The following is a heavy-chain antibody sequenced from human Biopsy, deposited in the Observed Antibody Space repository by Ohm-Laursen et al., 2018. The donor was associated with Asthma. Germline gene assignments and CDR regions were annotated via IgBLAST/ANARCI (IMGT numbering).Heavy chain of an antibody. Sequence: PSETLSLTCTVSGCSVSTGSYYWSWIRQPPGKGLEWLGYIYYTGSDNYNPSLKSRVTISVDTSKNQFSLRLNSVTAADTAVYYCARGPNYHGSGRAPIGMDVWGQGTTVTVSS. CDR1: GCSVSTGSYY. CDR2: IYYTGSD. CDR3: ARGPNYHGSGRAPIGMDV. V-gene: IGHV4-61*01. J-gene: IGHJ6*02. D-gene: IGHD3-10*01.